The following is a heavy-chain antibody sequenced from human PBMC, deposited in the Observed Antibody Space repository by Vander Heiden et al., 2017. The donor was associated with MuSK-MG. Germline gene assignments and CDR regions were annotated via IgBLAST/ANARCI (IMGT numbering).Heavy chain of an antibody. CDR1: GFTFSSYA. CDR2: ISGSGGST. J-gene: IGHJ4*02. V-gene: IGHV3-23*01. D-gene: IGHD3-3*01. CDR3: ATYYDFWSGYYTSDFD. Sequence: EVQLLESGGGLVQPGGSLRLSCAASGFTFSSYAMSWVRQAPGKGLEWVSAISGSGGSTYYADSVKGRFTISRDNSKNTLYLQMNSLRAEDTAVYYCATYYDFWSGYYTSDFDWGQGTLVTVSS.